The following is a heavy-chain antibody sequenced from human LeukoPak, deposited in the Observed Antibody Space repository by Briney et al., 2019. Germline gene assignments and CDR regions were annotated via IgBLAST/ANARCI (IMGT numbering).Heavy chain of an antibody. J-gene: IGHJ4*02. CDR2: INPNSGGT. V-gene: IGHV1-2*06. CDR1: GYTFTGYY. D-gene: IGHD3-22*01. CDR3: ARGDYYDSSGYSIDY. Sequence: ASVKVSCXASGYTFTGYYMHWVRQAPGQGLEWMGRINPNSGGTNYAQKFQGRVTMTRDTSISTAYMELSRLRSDDTAVYYCARGDYYDSSGYSIDYWGQGTLVTVSS.